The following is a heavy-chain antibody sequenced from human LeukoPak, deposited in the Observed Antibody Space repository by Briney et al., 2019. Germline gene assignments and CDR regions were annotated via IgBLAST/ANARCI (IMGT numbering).Heavy chain of an antibody. D-gene: IGHD2-8*02. CDR2: ISSSSTYK. V-gene: IGHV3-21*01. CDR3: ARDITGGPPLFELDP. CDR1: GFTFSSYS. J-gene: IGHJ5*02. Sequence: GGSLRLSCAASGFTFSSYSMNWIRQAPGKGLEWVASISSSSTYKYYAELVKGRFTISRDNTKNSLYLQMNSLRAEDTAVYYCARDITGGPPLFELDPWGQGTLVTVSS.